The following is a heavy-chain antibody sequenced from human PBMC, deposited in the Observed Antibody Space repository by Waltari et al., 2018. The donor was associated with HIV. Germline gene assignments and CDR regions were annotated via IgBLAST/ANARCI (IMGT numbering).Heavy chain of an antibody. J-gene: IGHJ6*02. V-gene: IGHV4-34*08. D-gene: IGHD3-10*01. Sequence: QWGSGLLQPSETLSVTCAVYDAVIFTDYFWAWIRLSPGRGLEWIGETKFNPSLKSRVSLSVDRSKSHFSLTLTSVTAADTATYFFAKVDLAIGGTLRLWSQGTRVVVS. CDR1: DAVIFTDYF. CDR2: T. CDR3: AKVDLAIGGTLRL.